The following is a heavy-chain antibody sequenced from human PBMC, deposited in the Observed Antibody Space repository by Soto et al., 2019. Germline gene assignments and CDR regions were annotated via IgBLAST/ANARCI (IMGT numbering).Heavy chain of an antibody. CDR1: GFTFSDYY. CDR2: ISSSSSYT. CDR3: ARDTNSGYGKNYYYGMDV. D-gene: IGHD5-12*01. Sequence: PGGSLRLSCAASGFTFSDYYMSWIRQAPGKGLEWVSYISSSSSYTNYADSVKGRFTISRDNAKNSLYLQMNSLRAEDTAVYYCARDTNSGYGKNYYYGMDVWGQGTTVTVSS. J-gene: IGHJ6*02. V-gene: IGHV3-11*06.